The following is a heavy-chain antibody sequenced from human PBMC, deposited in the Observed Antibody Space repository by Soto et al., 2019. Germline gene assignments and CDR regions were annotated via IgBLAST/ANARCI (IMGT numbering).Heavy chain of an antibody. D-gene: IGHD2-15*01. CDR3: ARVHPLFRIHALEI. CDR2: INHSGST. J-gene: IGHJ3*02. Sequence: PSETLSLTCAVYGGSFSGYYWSWIRQPPGKGLEWIGEINHSGSTNYNPSLKSRVTISVDTSKNQFSLKLSSVTAADTAVYYCARVHPLFRIHALEIWGQGTMVTVSS. V-gene: IGHV4-34*01. CDR1: GGSFSGYY.